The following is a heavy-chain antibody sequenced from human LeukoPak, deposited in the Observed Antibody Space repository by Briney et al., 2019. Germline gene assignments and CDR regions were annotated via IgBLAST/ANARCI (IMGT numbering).Heavy chain of an antibody. V-gene: IGHV4-34*01. CDR2: INHSGST. J-gene: IGHJ4*02. Sequence: SETLSLTCAVYGGSFSGYYWSWIRQPPGKGLEWIGEINHSGSTNYNPSLKSRVTISVDTSKNQFSLKLSSVTAADTAVYYCAREPRGGSYLGWGQGTLVTVSS. CDR3: AREPRGGSYLG. CDR1: GGSFSGYY. D-gene: IGHD1-26*01.